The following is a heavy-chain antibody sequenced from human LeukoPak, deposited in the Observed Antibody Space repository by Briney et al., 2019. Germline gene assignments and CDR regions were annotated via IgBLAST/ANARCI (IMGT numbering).Heavy chain of an antibody. D-gene: IGHD3-10*01. Sequence: SETLSLTCTVSGGSISSSSYYWGWIRQPPGKGLEWIGSIYYSGSTYYNPSLKSRVTISVDTSKNQFSLKLSSVTAADTAVYYCASAYGSGSLQYYSDYWGQGTLVTVSS. V-gene: IGHV4-39*01. CDR2: IYYSGST. J-gene: IGHJ4*02. CDR3: ASAYGSGSLQYYSDY. CDR1: GGSISSSSYY.